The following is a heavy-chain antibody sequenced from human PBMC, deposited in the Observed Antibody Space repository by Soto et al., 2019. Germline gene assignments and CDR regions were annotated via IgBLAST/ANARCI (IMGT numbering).Heavy chain of an antibody. CDR1: GGTFSSYA. CDR3: ARGGITGTDGQRDYYYYGMDV. D-gene: IGHD1-20*01. J-gene: IGHJ6*02. CDR2: IIPIFGTA. V-gene: IGHV1-69*13. Sequence: GASVKVSCKASGGTFSSYAISWVRQAPGQGLEWMGGIIPIFGTANYAQKFQGRVTITADESTSTAYMELSSLRSEDTAVYYCARGGITGTDGQRDYYYYGMDVWGQGTTVTVSS.